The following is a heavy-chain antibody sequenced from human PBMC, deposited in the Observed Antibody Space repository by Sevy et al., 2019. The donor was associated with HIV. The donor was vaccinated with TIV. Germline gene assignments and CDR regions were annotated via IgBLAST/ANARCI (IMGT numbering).Heavy chain of an antibody. CDR3: TSGRLRYYFDY. V-gene: IGHV3-15*01. CDR1: GFTFSDYH. Sequence: GGSLRLSCAASGFTFSDYHMDWVRQAPGKGLEWVGHIKRKTDGGTRDYAASVKGRFTISRDDSKNTAFLQMNSLKTEDTAVYYCTSGRLRYYFDYWGQGTLVTVSS. J-gene: IGHJ4*02. CDR2: IKRKTDGGTR. D-gene: IGHD5-12*01.